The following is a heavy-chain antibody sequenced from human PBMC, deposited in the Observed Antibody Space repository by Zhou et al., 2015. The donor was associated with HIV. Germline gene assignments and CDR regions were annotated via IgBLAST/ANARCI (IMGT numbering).Heavy chain of an antibody. V-gene: IGHV1-69*01. D-gene: IGHD6-13*01. CDR3: ATTQGPDIAAAAHWYFDL. CDR1: GVIYGNYV. CDR2: IIPVLGMA. J-gene: IGHJ2*01. Sequence: QVQLVQSGAEVKKPGSSVKVSCKASGVIYGNYVTSWVRQAPGQGLVWMGGIIPVLGMAKYAPEFQDRVTITADESARTDYIELSSLRSEDAAVYYCATTQGPDIAAAAHWYFDLWGRGTLVTVSS.